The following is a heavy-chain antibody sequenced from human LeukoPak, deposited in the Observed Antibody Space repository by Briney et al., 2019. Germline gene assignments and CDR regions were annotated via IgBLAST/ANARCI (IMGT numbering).Heavy chain of an antibody. CDR3: ARRPLATLSPHIIAAAVDY. D-gene: IGHD6-13*01. V-gene: IGHV3-74*01. Sequence: PGGSLRLSCAVSGFIFSSYWMHWVRQAPGKGLVWVSRINTDGSSTSYADSVKGRFTISRDNAKNSLYLQMNSLRAEDTAVYYCARRPLATLSPHIIAAAVDYWGQGTLVTVSS. CDR1: GFIFSSYW. J-gene: IGHJ4*02. CDR2: INTDGSST.